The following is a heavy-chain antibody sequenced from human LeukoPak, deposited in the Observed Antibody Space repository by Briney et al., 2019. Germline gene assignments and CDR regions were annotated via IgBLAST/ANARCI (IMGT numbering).Heavy chain of an antibody. D-gene: IGHD3-22*01. J-gene: IGHJ5*02. CDR3: AREAYYDSSGYYYEWFDP. V-gene: IGHV1-3*01. CDR1: GYTFTSYA. Sequence: ASVKVSCKASGYTFTSYAMHWVRQAPGQRLEWMGWINAGNGNTKYSQKFQGRVTITRDTSASTAYMELSSLRSEDTAVYYCAREAYYDSSGYYYEWFDPWGQGTLVTVSS. CDR2: INAGNGNT.